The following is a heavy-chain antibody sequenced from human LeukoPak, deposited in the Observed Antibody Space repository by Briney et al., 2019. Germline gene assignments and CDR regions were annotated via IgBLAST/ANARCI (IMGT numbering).Heavy chain of an antibody. V-gene: IGHV4-39*01. CDR2: IYYSGST. D-gene: IGHD2-2*01. CDR1: GGSISSSSYY. CDR3: ARQPVPAAIHWFDP. Sequence: PSETRSLTCTVSGGSISSSSYYWGWIRQPPGKGLEWIGSIYYSGSTYYNPSLKSRVTISVDTSKNQFSLKLSSVTAADTAVYYCARQPVPAAIHWFDPWGQGTLVTVAS. J-gene: IGHJ5*02.